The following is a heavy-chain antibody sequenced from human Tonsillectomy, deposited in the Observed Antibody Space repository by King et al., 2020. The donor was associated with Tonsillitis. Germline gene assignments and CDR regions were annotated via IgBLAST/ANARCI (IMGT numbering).Heavy chain of an antibody. J-gene: IGHJ3*02. CDR3: ARVMDSYGSGGVDDAFDI. CDR2: ISSSSSYI. CDR1: GFTFSSYS. Sequence: VQLVESGGGLVKPGGSLRLSCAASGFTFSSYSMNWVRQAPGKGLEWVSSISSSSSYIYYADSVKGRFTISRDNAKNSLYLQMNSLRAEDTAVYYCARVMDSYGSGGVDDAFDIWGQGTMVTVSS. V-gene: IGHV3-21*01. D-gene: IGHD5-18*01.